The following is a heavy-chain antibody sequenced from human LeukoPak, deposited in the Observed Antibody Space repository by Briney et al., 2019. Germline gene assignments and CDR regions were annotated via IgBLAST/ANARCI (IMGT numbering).Heavy chain of an antibody. CDR2: ISGSGGST. V-gene: IGHV3-23*01. J-gene: IGHJ4*02. CDR1: GFTFSNYW. Sequence: GGSLRLSCAASGFTFSNYWMSWVRQAPGKGLEWVSAISGSGGSTYYADSVKGRFTISRDNSKNTLYLQMNSLRAEDTAVYYCAKDPTVVTPSYFDYWGQGTLVTVSS. D-gene: IGHD4-23*01. CDR3: AKDPTVVTPSYFDY.